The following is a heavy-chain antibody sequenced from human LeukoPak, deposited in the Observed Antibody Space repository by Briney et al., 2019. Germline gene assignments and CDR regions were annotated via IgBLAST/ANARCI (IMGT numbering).Heavy chain of an antibody. CDR3: ARHKRTPFYYYYYMDV. V-gene: IGHV4-4*09. J-gene: IGHJ6*03. CDR1: GDSVSSYY. CDR2: IYTSGST. Sequence: PSETLSLTCTVSGDSVSSYYWSWIRQPPGKGLEWIGYIYTSGSTNYNPSLKSRVTISVDTSKNQFSLKLSSVTAADTAVYYCARHKRTPFYYYYYMDVWGKGTTVTVSS.